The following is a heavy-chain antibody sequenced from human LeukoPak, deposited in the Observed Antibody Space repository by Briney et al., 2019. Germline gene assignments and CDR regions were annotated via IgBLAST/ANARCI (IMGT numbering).Heavy chain of an antibody. D-gene: IGHD4-23*01. CDR3: AKDLPTPYFDY. CDR1: GFTFSSYW. V-gene: IGHV3-7*01. J-gene: IGHJ4*02. Sequence: GGSLRLSCAASGFTFSSYWMSWVRQAPGKGLEWVANIKQDGSEKYYVDSVKGRFTISRDNAKNSLYLQMNSLRAEDTAVYYCAKDLPTPYFDYWGQGTLVTVSS. CDR2: IKQDGSEK.